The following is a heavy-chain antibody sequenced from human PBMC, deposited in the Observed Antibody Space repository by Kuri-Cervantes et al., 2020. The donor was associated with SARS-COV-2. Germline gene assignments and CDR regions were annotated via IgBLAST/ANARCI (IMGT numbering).Heavy chain of an antibody. CDR3: AKDADYYDSGGDGMDV. CDR1: GFTFSSYG. Sequence: GESLKISCAASGFTFSSYGMHWVRQAPGKGLEWVAVISYDGSNKYYADSVKGRFTISRDNSKNTLYLQMSSLRAEDTAVYYCAKDADYYDSGGDGMDVWGQGTTVTVSS. J-gene: IGHJ6*02. D-gene: IGHD3-22*01. V-gene: IGHV3-30*18. CDR2: ISYDGSNK.